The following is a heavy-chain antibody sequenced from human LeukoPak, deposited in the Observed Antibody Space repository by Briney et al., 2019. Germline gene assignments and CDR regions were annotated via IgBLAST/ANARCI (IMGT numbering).Heavy chain of an antibody. J-gene: IGHJ3*01. D-gene: IGHD1-14*01. CDR2: ISGSGGST. CDR1: GFTFGSYA. V-gene: IGHV3-23*01. Sequence: PGGSLRLSCAASGFTFGSYAMSWVRQAPGKGLEWVSAISGSGGSTYYADSVKGRFTISRDKSKNTLFLQMNSLRAEDTAVYYCAKRITVVARDAFDFWGQGTMVTVSA. CDR3: AKRITVVARDAFDF.